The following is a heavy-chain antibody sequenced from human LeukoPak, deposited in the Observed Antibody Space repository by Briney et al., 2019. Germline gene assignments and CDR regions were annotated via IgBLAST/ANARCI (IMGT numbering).Heavy chain of an antibody. CDR1: GGSFSGYY. CDR3: ARFHDSSGFPYYFDY. Sequence: TASETLSLTCAVYGGSFSGYYWSWIRQPPGKGLEWIGEINHSGSTNYNPSLKSRVTISVDTSKNQFSLKLSSVTAADTAVYYCARFHDSSGFPYYFDYWGQGTLVTVSS. J-gene: IGHJ4*02. V-gene: IGHV4-34*01. D-gene: IGHD3-22*01. CDR2: INHSGST.